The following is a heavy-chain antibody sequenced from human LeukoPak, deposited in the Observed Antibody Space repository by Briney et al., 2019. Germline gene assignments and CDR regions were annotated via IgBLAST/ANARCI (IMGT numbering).Heavy chain of an antibody. CDR3: AREIRGYYAAY. D-gene: IGHD3-3*01. CDR1: GLNFVDYA. CDR2: ISYDGSFQ. Sequence: GGSLRLSCAASGLNFVDYAMHWVRQAPGKGLDWVALISYDGSFQSYADSVKGRFTISRDSSTNTVSLQMNSLRDEDTAMYYCAREIRGYYAAYWGQGILVTVSS. J-gene: IGHJ4*02. V-gene: IGHV3-30*04.